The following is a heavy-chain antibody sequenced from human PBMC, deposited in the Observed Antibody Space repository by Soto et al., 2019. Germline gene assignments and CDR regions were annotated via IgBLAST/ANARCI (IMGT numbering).Heavy chain of an antibody. CDR3: AREGYYDSSGYYAFDI. CDR2: ISSSGSTI. V-gene: IGHV3-48*03. Sequence: SLRLSCAASGFTFSSYEMNWVRQAPGKGLEWVSYISSSGSTIYYADSVKGRFTISRDNAKNSLYLQMNSLRAEDTAVYYCAREGYYDSSGYYAFDIWGQGTLVTVSS. D-gene: IGHD3-22*01. CDR1: GFTFSSYE. J-gene: IGHJ4*02.